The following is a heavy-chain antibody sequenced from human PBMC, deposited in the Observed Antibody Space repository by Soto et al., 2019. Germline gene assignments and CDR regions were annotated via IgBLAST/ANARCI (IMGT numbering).Heavy chain of an antibody. CDR2: INPDGSEK. Sequence: PGGSLRLSCAASGFTFSSFWMDWVRQAPGKGLEWVANINPDGSEKRYVDSVKGRFTISRDNVRNSLYLQMSSLTAEDSALYYCSRSLNSWGQGTRVTVSS. CDR1: GFTFSSFW. J-gene: IGHJ4*02. V-gene: IGHV3-7*01. CDR3: SRSLNS.